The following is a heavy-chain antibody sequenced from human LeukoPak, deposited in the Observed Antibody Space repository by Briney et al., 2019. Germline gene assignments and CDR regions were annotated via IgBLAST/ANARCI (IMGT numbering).Heavy chain of an antibody. Sequence: GGSLRLPCAASGFTFSSYAMHWVRQAPGKGLEYVSAISSNGGSTYYANSVKGRFTISRDNSKNTLYLQMGSLRAEDMAVYYCARDPVAAAGDDAFDIWGQGTMVTVSS. CDR3: ARDPVAAAGDDAFDI. CDR1: GFTFSSYA. V-gene: IGHV3-64*01. J-gene: IGHJ3*02. D-gene: IGHD6-13*01. CDR2: ISSNGGST.